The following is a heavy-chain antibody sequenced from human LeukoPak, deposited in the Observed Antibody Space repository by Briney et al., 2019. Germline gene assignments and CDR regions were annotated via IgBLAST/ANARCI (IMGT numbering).Heavy chain of an antibody. V-gene: IGHV4-59*01. CDR3: ARGGHIAIPPYGFDY. Sequence: SETLFLTCTVSGVSIRSNYWSWVRRPPGKGLEWIANINYSGATYYNPSFRSRVTISIDTSKSQFSLKLTSVTVADTAVYYCARGGHIAIPPYGFDYWGQGALVTVSS. CDR2: INYSGAT. J-gene: IGHJ4*02. CDR1: GVSIRSNY. D-gene: IGHD4-17*01.